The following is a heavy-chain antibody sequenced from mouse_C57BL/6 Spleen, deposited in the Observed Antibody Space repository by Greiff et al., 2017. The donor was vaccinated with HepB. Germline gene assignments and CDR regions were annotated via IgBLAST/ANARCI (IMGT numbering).Heavy chain of an antibody. CDR2: IWSDGST. Sequence: VQLQQSGPGLVQPSQSLSITCTVSGFSLTSYGVHWVRQSPGKGLEWLGVIWSDGSTNYNAAFISRLSIIKDNSKSQVFFKMNSLQADDAAIYYCARNSWEGAGFAYWGQGTLVTVSA. J-gene: IGHJ3*01. CDR3: ARNSWEGAGFAY. CDR1: GFSLTSYG. V-gene: IGHV2-2*01. D-gene: IGHD4-1*01.